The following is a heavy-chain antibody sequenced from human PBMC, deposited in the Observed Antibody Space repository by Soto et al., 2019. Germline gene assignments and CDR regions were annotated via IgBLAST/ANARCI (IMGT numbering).Heavy chain of an antibody. Sequence: GGSLRLSCGSSGFYFNDDTMNWVRQAPGKGLEWLASITGSSTVLYYADSVKGRFVISRDNGKKSLFLQMDDLRVDDTAVYHCARDGNTWLEKWGQGTLVNVSS. CDR1: GFYFNDDT. V-gene: IGHV3-21*01. J-gene: IGHJ4*02. CDR3: ARDGNTWLEK. D-gene: IGHD5-12*01. CDR2: ITGSSTVL.